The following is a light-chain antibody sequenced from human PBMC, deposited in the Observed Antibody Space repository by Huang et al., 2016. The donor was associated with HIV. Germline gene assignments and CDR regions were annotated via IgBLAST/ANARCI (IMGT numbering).Light chain of an antibody. J-gene: IGKJ1*01. CDR1: QSVGSSY. Sequence: EIVLTQSPGTLSLSPGERATLSCRAVQSVGSSYLAWYQQKRGQAPRLLIYGASRRATGIPDRFSGRGSGTDFTLTISRLEPEDFAVYYCQQYGSPPETFGQGTKVEIK. CDR2: GAS. V-gene: IGKV3-20*01. CDR3: QQYGSPPET.